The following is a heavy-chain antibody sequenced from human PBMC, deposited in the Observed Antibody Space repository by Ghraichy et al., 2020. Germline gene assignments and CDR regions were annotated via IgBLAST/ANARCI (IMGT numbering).Heavy chain of an antibody. CDR3: ARFTYISWFDP. D-gene: IGHD3-16*01. CDR2: IYYSGST. CDR1: GGSISSYY. J-gene: IGHJ5*02. V-gene: IGHV4-59*01. Sequence: LSLTCTVSGGSISSYYWSWIRQPPGKGLEWIGYIYYSGSTNYNPSLKSRVTISVDTSKNQFSLKLSSVTAADTAVYYCARFTYISWFDPWGQGTLVTVSS.